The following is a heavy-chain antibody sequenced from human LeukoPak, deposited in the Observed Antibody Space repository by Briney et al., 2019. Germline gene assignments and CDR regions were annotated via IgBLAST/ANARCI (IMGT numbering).Heavy chain of an antibody. CDR1: RFTFSSAA. CDR2: ISGSGGST. CDR3: AKPAARQDYFDY. Sequence: GGSLRLSCAASRFTFSSAAMRWVRQAPGKGLEWVSAISGSGGSTYYADSVKGRFTISRDNSKNTLFLQMNSLRAEDTAVYYCAKPAARQDYFDYWGQGTLVTVSS. V-gene: IGHV3-23*01. J-gene: IGHJ4*02. D-gene: IGHD6-6*01.